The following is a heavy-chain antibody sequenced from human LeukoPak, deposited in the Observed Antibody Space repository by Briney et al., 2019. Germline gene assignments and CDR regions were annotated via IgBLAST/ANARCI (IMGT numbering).Heavy chain of an antibody. J-gene: IGHJ4*02. D-gene: IGHD3-10*01. CDR1: GGSISSYY. CDR2: IYYSGST. CDR3: GGSGSAWYFDY. Sequence: SETLSLTCTVSGGSISSYYWSWIRQPPGKGLEWIGYIYYSGSTYYNPSLKSRVTISVDTSKNQFSLKLSSVTAADTAVYYCGGSGSAWYFDYWGQGTLVTVSS. V-gene: IGHV4-59*06.